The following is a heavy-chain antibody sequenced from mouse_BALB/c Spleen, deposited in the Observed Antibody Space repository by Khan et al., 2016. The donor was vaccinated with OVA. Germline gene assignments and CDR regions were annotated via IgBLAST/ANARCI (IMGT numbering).Heavy chain of an antibody. CDR2: INPSNGYT. V-gene: IGHV1-4*01. CDR3: VRDGAYHGYDGLLAY. D-gene: IGHD2-2*01. Sequence: VQLVESGAELARPGASVKMSCKASGYTFTSYTIHWIQQRPGQGLEWIGYINPSNGYTNYHQKFKDKATLTTDKSYTTASLQLSSLTSDDSAVDDCVRDGAYHGYDGLLAYWGQGTLVTVSA. CDR1: GYTFTSYT. J-gene: IGHJ3*01.